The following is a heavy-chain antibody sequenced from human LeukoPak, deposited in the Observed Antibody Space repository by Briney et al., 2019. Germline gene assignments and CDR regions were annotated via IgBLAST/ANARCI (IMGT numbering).Heavy chain of an antibody. D-gene: IGHD1-1*01. CDR2: IYYSGST. V-gene: IGHV4-31*03. CDR1: GGSLSSGGYY. Sequence: SETLSLTCTVSGGSLSSGGYYWSWIRQHPGKGLEWIGYIYYSGSTYYNPSLKSRVTISVDTSKNQFSLKLSSVTAADTAVYYCAKNWNDDYYGMDVWGQGTTVTVSS. J-gene: IGHJ6*02. CDR3: AKNWNDDYYGMDV.